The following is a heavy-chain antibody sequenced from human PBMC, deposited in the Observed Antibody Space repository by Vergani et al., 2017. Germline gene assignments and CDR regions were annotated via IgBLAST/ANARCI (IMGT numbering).Heavy chain of an antibody. CDR3: ARYPKPRVVAADKFDY. J-gene: IGHJ4*02. V-gene: IGHV7-4-1*02. D-gene: IGHD2-15*01. CDR1: GYTFTSYA. Sequence: QVPLVQSGSELKKPGASVKVSCTASGYTFTSYAMNWVRQAPGQGLEWMGWINTNTGNPTYAQGFTGRFVFSLDTSVSTAYLQISSLKAEDTAVYYCARYPKPRVVAADKFDYWGQGTLVTVSS. CDR2: INTNTGNP.